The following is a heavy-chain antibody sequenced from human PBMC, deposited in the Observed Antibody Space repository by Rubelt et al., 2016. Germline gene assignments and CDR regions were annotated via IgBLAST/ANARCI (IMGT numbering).Heavy chain of an antibody. CDR3: ARDRTPSGYDSGMDV. CDR2: ISHSGYT. D-gene: IGHD5-12*01. J-gene: IGHJ6*02. CDR1: GGFISRHH. Sequence: QVQLQESGPGLVKPSETLSLTCTVSGGFISRHHWSWIRQPPGKGLEWIAYISHSGYTNYIPSLKSTLTMSVDTSKNQFSRKLRSVTAADTAVYYCARDRTPSGYDSGMDVWGQGTTVTVSS. V-gene: IGHV4-59*11.